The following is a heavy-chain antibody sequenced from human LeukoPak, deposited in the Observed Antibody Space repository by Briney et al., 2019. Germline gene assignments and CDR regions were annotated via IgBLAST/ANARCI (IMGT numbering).Heavy chain of an antibody. CDR1: GYSISSGYY. D-gene: IGHD3-10*01. CDR2: INHSGST. V-gene: IGHV4-38-2*02. J-gene: IGHJ5*02. CDR3: ARGLVLLWFGESFDP. Sequence: PSETLSLTCTVSGYSISSGYYWGWIRQPPGKGLEWIGEINHSGSTNYNPSLKSRVTISVDTSKNQFSLKLSSVTAADTAVYYCARGLVLLWFGESFDPWGQGTLVTVSS.